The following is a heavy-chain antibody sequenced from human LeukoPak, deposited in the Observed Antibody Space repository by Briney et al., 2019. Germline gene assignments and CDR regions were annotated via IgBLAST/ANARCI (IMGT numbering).Heavy chain of an antibody. CDR1: GFTFSSYA. CDR3: AKEAYCGGDCQGDFQH. Sequence: GGSLRLPCAASGFTFSSYAMSWVRQAPGKGLEWVSVISGSGGSTYYADSVKGRFTISRDNSKTTLYLQMNSLRAEDTAIYYCAKEAYCGGDCQGDFQHWGQGTLVTVSS. J-gene: IGHJ1*01. CDR2: ISGSGGST. V-gene: IGHV3-23*01. D-gene: IGHD2-21*02.